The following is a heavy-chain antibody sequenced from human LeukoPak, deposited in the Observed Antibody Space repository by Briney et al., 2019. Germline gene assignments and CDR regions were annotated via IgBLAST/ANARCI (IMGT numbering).Heavy chain of an antibody. D-gene: IGHD5-18*01. CDR2: ISSSGSTI. J-gene: IGHJ4*02. CDR1: GLTFSDYY. CDR3: ATVLKGYSYGYYFDY. V-gene: IGHV3-11*01. Sequence: GGSLRLSCAASGLTFSDYYMSWIRQAPGKGLEWVSYISSSGSTIYYADSVKGRFTISRDNAKNSLYLQMNSLRAEDTAVYYCATVLKGYSYGYYFDYWGQGTLVTVSS.